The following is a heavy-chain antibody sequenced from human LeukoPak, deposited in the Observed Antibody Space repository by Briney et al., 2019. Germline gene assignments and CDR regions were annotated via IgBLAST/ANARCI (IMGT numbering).Heavy chain of an antibody. CDR3: ARVRNDILTGYDFDY. CDR1: GFTVSSNY. J-gene: IGHJ4*02. D-gene: IGHD3-9*01. V-gene: IGHV3-66*02. Sequence: PGGSLRLSCAASGFTVSSNYMSWVRQAPGKGLEWVSVIYSGGSTYYADSVKGRSTISRDNSKNTLYLQMNSLRAEDTAVYYCARVRNDILTGYDFDYWGQGTLVTVSS. CDR2: IYSGGST.